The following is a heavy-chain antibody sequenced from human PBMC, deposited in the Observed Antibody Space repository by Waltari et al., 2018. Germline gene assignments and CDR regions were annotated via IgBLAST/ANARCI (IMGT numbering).Heavy chain of an antibody. CDR2: ISSSGADT. V-gene: IGHV3-23*01. CDR1: GFSFKTHA. D-gene: IGHD2-21*01. J-gene: IGHJ5*02. Sequence: EVQLLESGRASVQPGGSLRLSCAASGFSFKTHALSWVRQAPGKGLEWVSAISSSGADTHYADSVKGRFTISRDNFKNTLYLQMSSPRADDTAVYYCARRRAGIVTPYNWLDPWGQGTLVTVSS. CDR3: ARRRAGIVTPYNWLDP.